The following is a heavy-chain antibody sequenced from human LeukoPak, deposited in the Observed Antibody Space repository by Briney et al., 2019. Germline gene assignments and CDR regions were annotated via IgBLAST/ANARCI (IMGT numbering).Heavy chain of an antibody. Sequence: GGSLRLSCAASGFTFSSYGMHWVRQAPGKGLEWVAVISYDGSNKYYADSVKGRFTISRDNSKSTLYLQMNSLRAEDTAVYYCARALGDTRFDYWGQGTLVTVSS. CDR1: GFTFSSYG. V-gene: IGHV3-30*03. CDR3: ARALGDTRFDY. J-gene: IGHJ4*02. CDR2: ISYDGSNK. D-gene: IGHD3-16*01.